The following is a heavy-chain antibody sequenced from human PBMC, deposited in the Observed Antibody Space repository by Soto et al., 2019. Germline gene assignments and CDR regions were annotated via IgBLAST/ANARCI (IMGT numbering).Heavy chain of an antibody. Sequence: PSETLSLTCTVSGGSISSSSYCWGWIRQPPGRGLEWIGSIYYSGSTYYNPSLKSRVTISVDTSKNQFSLKLSSVTAADTAVYYCARGAGGGYYFDYWGQGTLVTVSS. CDR2: IYYSGST. CDR3: ARGAGGGYYFDY. V-gene: IGHV4-39*01. CDR1: GGSISSSSYC. J-gene: IGHJ4*02.